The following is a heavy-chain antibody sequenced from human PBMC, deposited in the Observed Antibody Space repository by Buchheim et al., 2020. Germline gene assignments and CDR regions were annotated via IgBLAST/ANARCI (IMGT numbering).Heavy chain of an antibody. V-gene: IGHV3-7*01. Sequence: EVQLVESGGGLVQPGGSLRLSCAASGFTFSSYWMSWVRQAPGKGLEWVANIKQDGSEKYYVDSVKGRFTISRANAKNSLYLQMNSLRAEDTAVYYCARDFRFLEWLGSYYYYYGMDVWGQGTT. D-gene: IGHD3-3*01. J-gene: IGHJ6*02. CDR2: IKQDGSEK. CDR1: GFTFSSYW. CDR3: ARDFRFLEWLGSYYYYYGMDV.